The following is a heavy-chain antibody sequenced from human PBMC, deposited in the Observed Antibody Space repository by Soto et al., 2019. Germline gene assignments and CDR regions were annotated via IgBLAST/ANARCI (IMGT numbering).Heavy chain of an antibody. CDR2: ISYDGSNK. CDR3: ARAMAALDY. CDR1: GFTFSSYA. J-gene: IGHJ4*02. V-gene: IGHV3-30-3*01. Sequence: GGSLRLSCAASGFTFSSYAMHWVRQAPGKGLEWVAVISYDGSNKYYADSVKGRFTISRDNSKNTLYLQMNSLRAEDTAVYYCARAMAALDYWGQGTLVTVSS. D-gene: IGHD6-19*01.